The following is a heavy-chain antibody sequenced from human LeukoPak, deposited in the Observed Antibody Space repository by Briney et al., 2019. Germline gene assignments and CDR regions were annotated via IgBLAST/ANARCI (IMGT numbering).Heavy chain of an antibody. D-gene: IGHD2-15*01. CDR3: AQGGSPGALDY. Sequence: GSLRLSCVAFGFTLSSYYMHWAHQVPGKGLVWVSCINGDGSSTKYADSAKGRFTISRDNAKNTLYLQVNSLRAEDTAVYYCAQGGSPGALDYWGRGTLVTVSS. CDR1: GFTLSSYY. J-gene: IGHJ4*02. V-gene: IGHV3-74*01. CDR2: INGDGSST.